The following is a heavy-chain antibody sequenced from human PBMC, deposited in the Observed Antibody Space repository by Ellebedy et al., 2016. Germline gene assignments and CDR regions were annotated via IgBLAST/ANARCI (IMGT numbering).Heavy chain of an antibody. CDR1: GFTVSSNY. CDR2: IYSGGST. V-gene: IGHV3-53*01. Sequence: GESLKISCAASGFTVSSNYMSWVRQAPGKGLEWVSVIYSGGSTSYADSVKGRFTISRDNSKNTLYLQMNSLRAEDTAVYYCARVEGASGWYDFDYWGQGTLVTVSS. CDR3: ARVEGASGWYDFDY. J-gene: IGHJ4*02. D-gene: IGHD6-19*01.